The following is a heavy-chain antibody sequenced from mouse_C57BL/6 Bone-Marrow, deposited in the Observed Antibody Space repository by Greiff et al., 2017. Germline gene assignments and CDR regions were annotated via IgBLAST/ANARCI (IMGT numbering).Heavy chain of an antibody. J-gene: IGHJ2*01. D-gene: IGHD1-1*01. CDR2: INPNNGGT. CDR3: ARRGTTVAFDY. Sequence: VQLQQSGPELVKPGASVKISCKASGYTFTDYYMNWVKQSHGKSLEWIGDINPNNGGTSYNQKFKGKATLTVDKSSSTAYMELRSLTSEDSAVYYCARRGTTVAFDYWGQGTTLTVSS. CDR1: GYTFTDYY. V-gene: IGHV1-26*01.